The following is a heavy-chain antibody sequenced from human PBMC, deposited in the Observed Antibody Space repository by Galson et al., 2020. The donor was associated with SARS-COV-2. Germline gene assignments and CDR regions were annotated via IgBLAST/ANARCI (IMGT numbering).Heavy chain of an antibody. CDR3: ARGDMGNDYFDY. Sequence: ALHGESLKISCAASGFTFSSYWMHWVRQAPGKGLVWVSRIYSEGSSTSYADPVTGRFTISGDNAKNTLYLQMNSLRAEDTAVYYCARGDMGNDYFDYWGQGTLVTVSS. J-gene: IGHJ4*02. D-gene: IGHD7-27*01. V-gene: IGHV3-74*01. CDR1: GFTFSSYW. CDR2: IYSEGSST.